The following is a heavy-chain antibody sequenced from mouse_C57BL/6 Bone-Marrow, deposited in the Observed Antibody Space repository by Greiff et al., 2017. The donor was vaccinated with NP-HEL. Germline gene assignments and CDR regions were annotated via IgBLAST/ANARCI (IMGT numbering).Heavy chain of an antibody. CDR2: IYPGSGST. V-gene: IGHV1-55*01. J-gene: IGHJ2*01. Sequence: VQLQQSGAELVKPGASVKMSCKASGYTFTSYWITWVKQRPGQGLEWIGDIYPGSGSTNYNEKFKSKATLTVDTSSSTAYMQLSSLTSEDSAVYYCALYGSSYNYFDYWGQGTTLTVSS. CDR1: GYTFTSYW. D-gene: IGHD1-1*01. CDR3: ALYGSSYNYFDY.